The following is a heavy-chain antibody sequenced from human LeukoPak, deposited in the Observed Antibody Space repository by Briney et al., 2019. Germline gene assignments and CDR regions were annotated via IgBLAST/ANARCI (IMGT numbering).Heavy chain of an antibody. CDR2: ISSSSSYI. V-gene: IGHV3-21*01. CDR3: ARGRGVPAARPFDL. J-gene: IGHJ2*01. D-gene: IGHD2-2*01. CDR1: GFTFSSYS. Sequence: GGSLRLSCAASGFTFSSYSMNWVRQAPGKGLEWVSSISSSSSYIYYADSVKGRFTISRDNAKNSLYLQMNSLRAEDTAVYYCARGRGVPAARPFDLWGRGTLVTVSS.